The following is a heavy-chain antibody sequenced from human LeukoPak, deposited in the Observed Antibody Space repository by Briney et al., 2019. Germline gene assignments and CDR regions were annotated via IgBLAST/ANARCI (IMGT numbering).Heavy chain of an antibody. CDR2: IGRDGSEK. V-gene: IGHV3-7*01. CDR1: GFTFRNHW. CDR3: ARDVGGGNFDP. J-gene: IGHJ5*02. Sequence: QPGGSLRLSCAASGFTFRNHWMHWVRQAPGKGLEWVANIGRDGSEKFYVDSVKGRFTISRDNAENSLYLQMNSLRAEDTAVYYCARDVGGGNFDPWGQGTQVTVSS. D-gene: IGHD3-16*01.